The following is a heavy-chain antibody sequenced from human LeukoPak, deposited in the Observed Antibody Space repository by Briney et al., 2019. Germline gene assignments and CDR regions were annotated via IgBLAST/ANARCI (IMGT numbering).Heavy chain of an antibody. CDR1: GSTFTSYW. CDR2: IDPSDSNT. CDR3: ARHGLRGYSYGYN. D-gene: IGHD5-18*01. V-gene: IGHV5-10-1*01. J-gene: IGHJ4*02. Sequence: PGESLKISGQGSGSTFTSYWISWVRQLPGKGLEWMGKIDPSDSNTNYSPSFQGHVTISADKSISTAYLQWSSLKASDTAMYYCARHGLRGYSYGYNWGQGTLVTVSS.